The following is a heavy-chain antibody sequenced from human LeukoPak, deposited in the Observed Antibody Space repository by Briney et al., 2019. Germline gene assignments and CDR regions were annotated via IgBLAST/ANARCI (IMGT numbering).Heavy chain of an antibody. D-gene: IGHD3-22*01. CDR3: ARARYYYDSSGYRLESNWFDP. CDR1: GFTVSSNY. J-gene: IGHJ5*02. Sequence: GGSLRLSCAASGFTVSSNYMSWVRQAPGKGLEWVSFIKSGGSPYYADSVKVRFTISRDNSMNTVYLQMNSLRAEDTAVYYCARARYYYDSSGYRLESNWFDPWGQGTLVTVSS. V-gene: IGHV3-66*01. CDR2: IKSGGSP.